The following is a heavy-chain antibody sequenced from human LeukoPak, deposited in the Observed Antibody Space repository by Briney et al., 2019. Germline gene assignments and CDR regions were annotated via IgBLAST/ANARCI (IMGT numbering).Heavy chain of an antibody. D-gene: IGHD2-21*02. Sequence: PSETLSLTCAVYGGSFSGYYWSWIRQPPGKGLEWIGYIYYSGNTNYNPSLRSRVIISLNTSKNQFSLKLSSVTAADTAVYYCTRTDSATAIDHWGQGTLVTVSS. J-gene: IGHJ4*02. CDR3: TRTDSATAIDH. CDR2: IYYSGNT. V-gene: IGHV4-59*01. CDR1: GGSFSGYY.